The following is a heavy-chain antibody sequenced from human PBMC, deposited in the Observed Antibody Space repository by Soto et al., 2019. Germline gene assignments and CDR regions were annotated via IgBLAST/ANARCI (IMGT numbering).Heavy chain of an antibody. CDR2: ISSSRSYI. Sequence: EVQLVESGGGLVKPGGSLRLSFAASGFTFSSYSMNWVRQAPGKGLGWCSSISSSRSYIYNADSVRGRFTISRDNAKNSLYLQMNRLRAEDTAVYYCAREGGVYGDYNYWGQGTLVTVSS. CDR1: GFTFSSYS. D-gene: IGHD4-17*01. J-gene: IGHJ4*02. V-gene: IGHV3-21*01. CDR3: AREGGVYGDYNY.